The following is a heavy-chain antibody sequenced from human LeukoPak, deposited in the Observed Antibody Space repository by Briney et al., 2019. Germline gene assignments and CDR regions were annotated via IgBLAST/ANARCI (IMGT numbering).Heavy chain of an antibody. V-gene: IGHV3-7*01. CDR1: GFTFSSYW. Sequence: GGSLRLSCAASGFTFSSYWMSWVRQAPGKGLEWVANIKQDGSEKYYVNSVKGRFTISRDNAKNSLYLQMNSLRAEDMAVYYCARGSRNHYDGSGYYHYWGQGTLVTVSS. D-gene: IGHD3-22*01. CDR2: IKQDGSEK. J-gene: IGHJ4*02. CDR3: ARGSRNHYDGSGYYHY.